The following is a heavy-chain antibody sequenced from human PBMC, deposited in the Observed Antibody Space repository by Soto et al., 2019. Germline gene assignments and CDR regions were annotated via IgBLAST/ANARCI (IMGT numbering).Heavy chain of an antibody. CDR2: ISAYNGNT. J-gene: IGHJ4*02. V-gene: IGHV1-18*01. Sequence: QVQLVQSGAEVKNPGASVKVSCKASGYTFTKYGIGWVRQAPGQGLEWMGWISAYNGNTNYAQKLQGRVTMTTDTSTSTAYRERRSLRSDDTAVYYCAREVAAAGGEYDYWGQGTLVTVSS. CDR3: AREVAAAGGEYDY. CDR1: GYTFTKYG. D-gene: IGHD6-13*01.